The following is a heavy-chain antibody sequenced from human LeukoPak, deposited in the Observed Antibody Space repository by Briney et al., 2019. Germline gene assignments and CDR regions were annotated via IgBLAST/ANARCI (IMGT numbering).Heavy chain of an antibody. Sequence: GGSLRLSCAASGFTFGSYGMHWVRQAPGKGLEWVAVISYDGSNKYYADSVKGRFTISRDNSKNTLYLQMNSLRAEDTAVYYCAKDSGDGYTHCGDYWGQGTLVTVSS. CDR3: AKDSGDGYTHCGDY. CDR2: ISYDGSNK. CDR1: GFTFGSYG. V-gene: IGHV3-30*18. J-gene: IGHJ4*02. D-gene: IGHD5-24*01.